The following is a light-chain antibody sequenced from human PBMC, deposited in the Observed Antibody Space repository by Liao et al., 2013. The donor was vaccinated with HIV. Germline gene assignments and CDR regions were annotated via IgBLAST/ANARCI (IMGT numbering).Light chain of an antibody. Sequence: SYELTQPPSVSVSPGQTARITCSGDALPKQYAYWYQQKPGQAPVVVIYYDTDRPSGIPERFSGSNSGNTATLTISGTQAMDEADYYCQTWDSTIAYVFGTGTKVSVL. J-gene: IGLJ1*01. CDR1: ALPKQY. CDR2: YDT. CDR3: QTWDSTIAYV. V-gene: IGLV3-1*01.